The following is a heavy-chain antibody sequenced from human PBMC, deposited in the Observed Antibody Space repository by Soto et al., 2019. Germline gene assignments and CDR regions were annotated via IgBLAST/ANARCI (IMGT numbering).Heavy chain of an antibody. V-gene: IGHV4-4*02. CDR3: ASKTYESKGTFDY. D-gene: IGHD3-22*01. CDR1: GGSISTSQW. Sequence: QVQLRESGPGLVKPSETLSLTCTVSGGSISTSQWWSWLRQPPGKGLEWIGEKYHSGSSNYNTSLKSRVTISVDKSKNQFSLKLTSVAAADTAVYYGASKTYESKGTFDYWGQGTLVTVSS. CDR2: KYHSGSS. J-gene: IGHJ4*02.